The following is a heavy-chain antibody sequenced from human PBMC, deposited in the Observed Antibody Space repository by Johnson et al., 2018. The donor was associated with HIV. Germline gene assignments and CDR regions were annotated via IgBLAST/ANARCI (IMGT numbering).Heavy chain of an antibody. CDR3: ARGRAPHRASIPYYYDSSGRLI. CDR1: GLSFSNFG. D-gene: IGHD3-22*01. CDR2: ISFDGNLK. V-gene: IGHV3-33*08. Sequence: QVQLVESGGGVVQPGKSLTLSCVVSGLSFSNFGIHWVRQAPGKGPEWVAVISFDGNLKKYADSVKGRFTISRDNAKNTLYLQMNSLRAEDTAVYYCARGRAPHRASIPYYYDSSGRLIWGQGTMVTVSS. J-gene: IGHJ3*02.